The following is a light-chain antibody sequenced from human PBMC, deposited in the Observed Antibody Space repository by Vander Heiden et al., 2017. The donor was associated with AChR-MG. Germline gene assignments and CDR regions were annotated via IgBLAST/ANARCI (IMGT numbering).Light chain of an antibody. V-gene: IGLV1-40*01. J-gene: IGLJ1*01. CDR1: SSNIGAGYD. CDR2: TNS. CDR3: QSYDSSLSAYV. Sequence: QSVLTQPPSVSGAPGQRVTIPCTGSSSNIGAGYDVHWYQQLPGTAPKLLIYTNSNRPSGVPDRFSGSKSGTSASLAITGLQAEDEADYYCQSYDSSLSAYVFGTGTKVTVL.